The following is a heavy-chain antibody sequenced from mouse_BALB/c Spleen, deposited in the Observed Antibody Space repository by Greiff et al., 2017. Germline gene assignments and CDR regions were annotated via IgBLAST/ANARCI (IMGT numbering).Heavy chain of an antibody. CDR2: INPSNGRT. Sequence: VQLQQPGAELVKPGASVKLSCKASGYTFTSYWMHWVKQRPGQGLEWIGEINPSNGRTNYNEKFKSKATLTVDKSSSTAYMQLSSLTSEDSAVDYCARRLAYYYGSSLYYAMDYWGQGTSVTVSS. CDR1: GYTFTSYW. CDR3: ARRLAYYYGSSLYYAMDY. V-gene: IGHV1S81*02. J-gene: IGHJ4*01. D-gene: IGHD1-1*01.